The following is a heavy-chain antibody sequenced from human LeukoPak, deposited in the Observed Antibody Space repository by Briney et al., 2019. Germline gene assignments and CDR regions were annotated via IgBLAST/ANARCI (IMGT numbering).Heavy chain of an antibody. CDR1: GYSISSGYY. V-gene: IGHV4-38-2*02. CDR2: IYHSGST. Sequence: PSETLSLTCTVSGYSISSGYYWGWIRQPPGKGLEWIGSIYHSGSTYYNPSLKSRVTISVDMSKNQFSLKLSSVTAADTAVYYCARGGYYDSSGYSDFDYWGQGTLVTVSS. CDR3: ARGGYYDSSGYSDFDY. J-gene: IGHJ4*02. D-gene: IGHD3-22*01.